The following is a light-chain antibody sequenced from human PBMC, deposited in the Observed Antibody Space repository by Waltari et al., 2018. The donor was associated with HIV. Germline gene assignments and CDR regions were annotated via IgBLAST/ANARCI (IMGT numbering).Light chain of an antibody. Sequence: QSALTQPASVSVSPGQSITIPCIRTSRDVCGYNHLSWYQHHPGKAPKLMIYEVSNRPSGVSNRSSGSKSGNTASLTISGLQAEDEADYYCSSYTSTKVLFGGGTKLTVL. CDR3: SSYTSTKVL. CDR2: EVS. CDR1: SRDVCGYNH. V-gene: IGLV2-14*01. J-gene: IGLJ2*01.